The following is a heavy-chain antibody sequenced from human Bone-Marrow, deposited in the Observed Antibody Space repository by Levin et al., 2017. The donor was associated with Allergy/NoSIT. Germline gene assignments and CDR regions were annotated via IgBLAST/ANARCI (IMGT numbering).Heavy chain of an antibody. Sequence: GGSLRLSCAASGFTFDDYAMHWVRQAPGKGLEWVSGISWNSGSIGYADSVKGRFTISRDNAKNSLYLQMNSLRAEDTALYYCAKDIGGAFGGVIVDYWGQGTLVTVSS. V-gene: IGHV3-9*01. CDR3: AKDIGGAFGGVIVDY. CDR2: ISWNSGSI. CDR1: GFTFDDYA. D-gene: IGHD3-16*02. J-gene: IGHJ4*02.